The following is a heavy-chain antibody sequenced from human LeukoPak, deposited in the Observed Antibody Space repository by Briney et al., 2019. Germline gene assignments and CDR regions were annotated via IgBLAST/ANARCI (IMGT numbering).Heavy chain of an antibody. CDR1: GYTFTGYY. Sequence: VSVKVSCKASGYTFTGYYMHWVRQAPGQGLEWMGWINPDSGGTNYAQKFQGRVTMTRDTSISTAYMELSRLRSDDTAIYYCARDYASLGSGDFDYWGQGTLVTVSS. V-gene: IGHV1-2*02. CDR2: INPDSGGT. CDR3: ARDYASLGSGDFDY. D-gene: IGHD3-10*01. J-gene: IGHJ4*02.